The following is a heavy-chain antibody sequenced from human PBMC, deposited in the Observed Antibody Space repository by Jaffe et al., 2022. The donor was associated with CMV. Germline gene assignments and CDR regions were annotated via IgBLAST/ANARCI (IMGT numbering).Heavy chain of an antibody. D-gene: IGHD2-15*01. CDR2: ISSSSSYI. Sequence: EVQLVESGGGLVKPGGSLRLSCAASGFTFSSYSMNWVRQAPGKGLEWVSSISSSSSYIYYADSVKGRFTISRDNAKNSLYLQMNSLRAEDTAVYYCARERFVSGSCYLECYYYYYMDVWGKGTTVTVSS. V-gene: IGHV3-21*01. J-gene: IGHJ6*03. CDR3: ARERFVSGSCYLECYYYYYMDV. CDR1: GFTFSSYS.